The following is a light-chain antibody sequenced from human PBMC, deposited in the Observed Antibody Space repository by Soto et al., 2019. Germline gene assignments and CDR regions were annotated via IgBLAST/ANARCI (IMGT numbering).Light chain of an antibody. V-gene: IGKV3-15*01. Sequence: EIVMTQSPATLSVSPGERATLSCRASQSIGGNLVWYQQKPGQAPRLLIYGASTRATGIPARFSGSGSETEFTLTISSLQSEDFAFYYCQQFHYWWTFGQGTKVEIK. J-gene: IGKJ1*01. CDR1: QSIGGN. CDR2: GAS. CDR3: QQFHYWWT.